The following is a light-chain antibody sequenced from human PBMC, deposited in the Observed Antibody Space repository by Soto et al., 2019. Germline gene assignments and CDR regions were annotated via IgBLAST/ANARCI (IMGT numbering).Light chain of an antibody. Sequence: QSALTRPASVSGSPGQSITISCTGTSSDVGAYDYVSWYQHHPGQAPKLMIYEVSDRPSGVSNRFSGSKSGNTASLTISGLQAADEADYYCSSYTSNSTWVFGGGTKVTVL. CDR3: SSYTSNSTWV. V-gene: IGLV2-14*01. CDR2: EVS. CDR1: SSDVGAYDY. J-gene: IGLJ3*02.